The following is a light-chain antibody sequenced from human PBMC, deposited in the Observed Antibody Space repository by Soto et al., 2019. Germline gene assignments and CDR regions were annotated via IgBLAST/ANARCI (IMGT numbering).Light chain of an antibody. CDR2: EVN. Sequence: QSVLTQPPSASGSPGQSVTISCTGTSSDVGGYNYVSWYQQHPGEAPKLLIYEVNKRPSGVPNRFSASKSGNTASPTVSGLQAEDEADYYCSSYAGSNNYVFGPGTQLTVL. V-gene: IGLV2-8*01. CDR1: SSDVGGYNY. CDR3: SSYAGSNNYV. J-gene: IGLJ7*01.